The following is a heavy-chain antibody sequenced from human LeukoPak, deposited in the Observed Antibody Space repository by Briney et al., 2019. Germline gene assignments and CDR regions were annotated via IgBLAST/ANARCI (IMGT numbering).Heavy chain of an antibody. J-gene: IGHJ6*03. Sequence: PGGSLRLSCAATGFSFNIYWMSWVRLAPGKGREWVANINEDGSEKYYVDSVKGRFTVSRDNAKNSVSLQMNSLRVDDTAVYYCARVGSYYDSSGYFYSTYYHYYMDVWGKGATVTVSS. D-gene: IGHD3-22*01. V-gene: IGHV3-7*01. CDR1: GFSFNIYW. CDR2: INEDGSEK. CDR3: ARVGSYYDSSGYFYSTYYHYYMDV.